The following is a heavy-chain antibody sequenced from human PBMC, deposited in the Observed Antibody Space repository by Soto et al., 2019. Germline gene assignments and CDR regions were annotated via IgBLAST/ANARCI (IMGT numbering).Heavy chain of an antibody. D-gene: IGHD2-2*02. CDR3: ARKYCSSTSCYRLGYYYYMDV. J-gene: IGHJ6*03. CDR2: ISAYNGNT. CDR1: GYTFTSYG. V-gene: IGHV1-18*01. Sequence: ASVKVSCKASGYTFTSYGISWVRQAPGQGLEWMGWISAYNGNTNYAQKLQGRVTMTTDTSTSTAYMELRSLRSDDTAVYYCARKYCSSTSCYRLGYYYYMDVWGKGTTVTVSS.